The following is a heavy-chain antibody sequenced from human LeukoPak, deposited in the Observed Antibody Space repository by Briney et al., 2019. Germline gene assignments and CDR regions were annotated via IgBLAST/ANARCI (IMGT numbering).Heavy chain of an antibody. CDR1: GFTFSNAW. J-gene: IGHJ4*02. Sequence: GGSLRLSCAASGFTFSNAWMGWVRQAPGKGLEWVGRIKSKTDGGTTDYAAPVKGRFTISRDDSKNTLYLQMNSLKTEDTAVYYCTSRAYYYDSSGYYPYYFDYWGQGTLVTVSS. CDR2: IKSKTDGGTT. CDR3: TSRAYYYDSSGYYPYYFDY. V-gene: IGHV3-15*01. D-gene: IGHD3-22*01.